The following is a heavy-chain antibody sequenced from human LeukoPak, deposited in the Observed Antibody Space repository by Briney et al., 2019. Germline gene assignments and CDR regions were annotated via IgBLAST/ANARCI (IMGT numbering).Heavy chain of an antibody. CDR3: ANQDCSGGSCYLDY. Sequence: PGGSLRLSCVASGFTFSSYTMNWVRQAPGKGLEWVSHMSSSGNTTYYVDSVKGRFTISRENAKNSLYLQMNSLRAEDTAVYYCANQDCSGGSCYLDYWGQGTLVTVSS. D-gene: IGHD2-15*01. J-gene: IGHJ4*02. V-gene: IGHV3-48*04. CDR2: MSSSGNTT. CDR1: GFTFSSYT.